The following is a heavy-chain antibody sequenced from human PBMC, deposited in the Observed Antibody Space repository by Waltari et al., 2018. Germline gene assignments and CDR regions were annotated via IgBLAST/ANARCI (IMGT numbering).Heavy chain of an antibody. CDR1: GYGSTRYA. D-gene: IGHD3-16*01. J-gene: IGHJ5*02. Sequence: QVQLVQAGAEVRKPGASLKVSCTANGYGSTRYAINWVRQATVQGPEWMGWVNPNSGNTGYGQKFQDRLIMTTDTSMTTAYMELINLTSEDTAIYYCARAAAPGKGAHWFDPWGQGTLVIVSS. V-gene: IGHV1-8*01. CDR2: VNPNSGNT. CDR3: ARAAAPGKGAHWFDP.